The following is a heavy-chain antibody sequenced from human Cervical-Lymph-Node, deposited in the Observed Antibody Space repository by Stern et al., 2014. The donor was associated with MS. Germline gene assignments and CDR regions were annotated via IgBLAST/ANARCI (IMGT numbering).Heavy chain of an antibody. V-gene: IGHV1-18*01. Sequence: QVQLVQSGAEVKKTGASVKVSCKASGYTLTSYGFSWVRQAPGQGLEWMGWISAYNVNTNYAQKFQDRVTMTTDTSTSTAYMELRSLRSDDTAIYYCARFHYDKVFDIWGQGTLVTVSS. J-gene: IGHJ3*02. CDR2: ISAYNVNT. CDR3: ARFHYDKVFDI. D-gene: IGHD3-22*01. CDR1: GYTLTSYG.